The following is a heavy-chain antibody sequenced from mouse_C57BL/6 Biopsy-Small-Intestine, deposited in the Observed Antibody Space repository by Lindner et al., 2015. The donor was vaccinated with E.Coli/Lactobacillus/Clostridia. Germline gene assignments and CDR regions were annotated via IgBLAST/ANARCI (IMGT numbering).Heavy chain of an antibody. CDR3: ARSMIAPAANWFDP. V-gene: IGHV1-4*01. J-gene: IGHJ3*01. CDR2: ISAYNGDT. D-gene: IGHD4-1*02. Sequence: SVKVSCKASGYTFTNYGITWVRQAPGQGLEWMGWISAYNGDTNYAQRLQGRVTMTTDTFTSTIYMELRSLRSDDTAVYYCARSMIAPAANWFDPWGQGTLLIVS. CDR1: GYTFTNYG.